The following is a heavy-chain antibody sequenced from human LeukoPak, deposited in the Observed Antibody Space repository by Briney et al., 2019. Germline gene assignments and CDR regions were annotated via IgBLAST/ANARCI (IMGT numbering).Heavy chain of an antibody. CDR1: GFTFSSYT. CDR2: ISYDGTSK. CDR3: ARGSGSYSHFDY. D-gene: IGHD1-26*01. J-gene: IGHJ4*02. Sequence: GGSLRLSCAASGFTFSSYTMHWVRQAPGKGLEWVAIISYDGTSKYYADSVKGRFTFSRDNSKNTLYLQMNSLRAEDTAVYYCARGSGSYSHFDYWGQGTLVTVSS. V-gene: IGHV3-30-3*01.